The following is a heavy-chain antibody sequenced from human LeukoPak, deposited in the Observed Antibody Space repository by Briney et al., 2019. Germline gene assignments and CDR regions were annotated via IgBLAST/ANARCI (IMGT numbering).Heavy chain of an antibody. Sequence: WASVKVSCKASGYPFTTYTMNWVRQAPGQGLEWMGWINTNTGSPTYAQAFTGRFVFSLDTSVSTAFLQINSLRAEDTAVYFCARAETVWASDYDNNGYYDYWGQGTLVTVSS. CDR3: ARAETVWASDYDNNGYYDY. V-gene: IGHV7-4-1*02. D-gene: IGHD3-22*01. J-gene: IGHJ4*02. CDR1: GYPFTTYT. CDR2: INTNTGSP.